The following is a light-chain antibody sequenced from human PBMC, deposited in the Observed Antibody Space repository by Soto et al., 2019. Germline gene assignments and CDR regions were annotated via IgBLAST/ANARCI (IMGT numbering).Light chain of an antibody. J-gene: IGKJ3*01. CDR1: ESISRDY. V-gene: IGKV3-20*01. CDR3: QQYGGVPYT. CDR2: GAS. Sequence: EIVLTQSPGTLSLSPGQRATLSCRASESISRDYLAWYQQRLGQAPRLLIYGASSGATGIPDRFSGSGSGTDFTLTISRLEPADFAIYYCQQYGGVPYTFGPWPKVDIK.